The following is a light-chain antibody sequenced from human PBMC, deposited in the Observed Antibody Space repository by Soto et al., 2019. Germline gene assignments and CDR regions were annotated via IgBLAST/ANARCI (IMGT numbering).Light chain of an antibody. CDR1: SSNIGRNT. J-gene: IGLJ1*01. V-gene: IGLV1-44*01. CDR3: GAWDDSLSGYV. Sequence: QSVLTQPPSASGTPGRRVTISCSGSSSNIGRNTVNWYQHLPGTAPKLLIYNNNQRPSGVPDRFSGSKSVTSASLAISGLQSEDEADYYCGAWDDSLSGYVFGTGTKLTVL. CDR2: NNN.